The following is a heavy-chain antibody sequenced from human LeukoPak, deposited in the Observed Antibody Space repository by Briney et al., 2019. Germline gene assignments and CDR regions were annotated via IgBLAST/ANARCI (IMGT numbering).Heavy chain of an antibody. CDR2: ISSSSSYI. CDR3: ARVKTYDYVWGSYGTKTHLDY. Sequence: GGSLRLSCAASGFTFSSYSMNWVRQAPGKGLEWVSSISSSSSYIYYADSVKGRFTISRDNAKNSLYLQMNSLSAEDTAVYYCARVKTYDYVWGSYGTKTHLDYWGQGTLVTVSS. V-gene: IGHV3-21*01. J-gene: IGHJ4*02. CDR1: GFTFSSYS. D-gene: IGHD3-16*01.